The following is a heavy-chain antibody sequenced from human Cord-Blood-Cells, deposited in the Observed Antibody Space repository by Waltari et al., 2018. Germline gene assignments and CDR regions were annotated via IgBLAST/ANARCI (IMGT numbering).Heavy chain of an antibody. CDR3: ARGGPAANTNWFDP. V-gene: IGHV4-34*01. CDR1: GGSFSGYY. CDR2: NNHSGSN. D-gene: IGHD2-2*01. J-gene: IGHJ5*02. Sequence: QVQLQQWGAGLLKPSETLSLTCAVYGGSFSGYYWSCIRQPPGKGLEWIGENNHSGSNNYNPSLKSRVTISVDTSKNQFSLKLSSVTAADTAVYYCARGGPAANTNWFDPWGQGTLVTVSS.